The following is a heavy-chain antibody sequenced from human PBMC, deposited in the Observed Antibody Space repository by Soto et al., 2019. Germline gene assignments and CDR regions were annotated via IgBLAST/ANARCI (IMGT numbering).Heavy chain of an antibody. J-gene: IGHJ6*02. CDR2: IYTSGST. CDR3: ARASTSWLYYYYGMDV. D-gene: IGHD2-2*01. CDR1: GGSISNYY. Sequence: QVQLQESGPGLVKPSETLSLTCIVSGGSISNYYWSWIRQPAGKGLEWIGRIYTSGSTNYNPSLKSRVTMSVDTSKNQFSLKLSSVTAADTAVYYCARASTSWLYYYYGMDVWGQGTTVTVSS. V-gene: IGHV4-4*07.